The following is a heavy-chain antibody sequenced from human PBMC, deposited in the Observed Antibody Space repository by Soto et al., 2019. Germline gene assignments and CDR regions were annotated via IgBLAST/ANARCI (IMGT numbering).Heavy chain of an antibody. V-gene: IGHV3-23*01. D-gene: IGHD6-19*01. CDR1: TLTLSSSA. Sequence: EVQLSESGGGLVQPGGSLRLSWAASTLTLSSSAMSWVRQAPGKGQAWVSSIRGDGGGIPYADSVKGRFTISRDLSKNTLFLQMNSLRAEDTAIYYCAKCSVGTVRSSGWCNWLDPWGQGTLVTVSS. CDR2: IRGDGGGI. J-gene: IGHJ5*02. CDR3: AKCSVGTVRSSGWCNWLDP.